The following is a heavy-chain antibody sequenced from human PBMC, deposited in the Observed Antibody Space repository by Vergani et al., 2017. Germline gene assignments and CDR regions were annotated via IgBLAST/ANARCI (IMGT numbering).Heavy chain of an antibody. CDR2: ISGHGDRT. Sequence: EVHLLESGGGQVEAGGSLRLSCVASGFTFSNSAMSWVRQTSGKGLEWVSAISGHGDRTYYADSVKGRFTISRDNSKNTLYLQMNSLKTEDTAVYYCTTGLLWFGESYNPYYFDYWGQGTLVTVSS. CDR3: TTGLLWFGESYNPYYFDY. J-gene: IGHJ4*02. CDR1: GFTFSNSA. D-gene: IGHD3-10*01. V-gene: IGHV3-23*01.